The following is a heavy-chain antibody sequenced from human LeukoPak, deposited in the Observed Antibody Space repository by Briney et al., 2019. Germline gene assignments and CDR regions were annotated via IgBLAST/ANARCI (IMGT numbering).Heavy chain of an antibody. CDR2: INHSGST. CDR3: ARGWVVGATIDY. D-gene: IGHD1-26*01. Sequence: SETLSLTCTVYGGSFSCYCCSWIRQPPGKRLEWIGEINHSGSTNYNPSLKSRVTISVDTSKNQFSLKLSSVTAADTAVYYCARGWVVGATIDYWGQGTLVTVSS. J-gene: IGHJ4*02. CDR1: GGSFSCYC. V-gene: IGHV4-34*01.